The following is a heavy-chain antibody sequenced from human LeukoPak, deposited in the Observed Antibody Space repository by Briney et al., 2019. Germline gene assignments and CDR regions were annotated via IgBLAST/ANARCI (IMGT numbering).Heavy chain of an antibody. V-gene: IGHV4-39*01. J-gene: IGHJ6*02. CDR1: GGSISSSFHY. CDR2: LLYTGNT. CDR3: ARRGSGNGGTYAGMDV. Sequence: SGTLSLTCTVAGGSISSSFHYWDWIHQAPGKGLEWMGSLLYTGNTWYNPSLKSRITMSVDTSKNQFSLRLSSVNAADTALYYCARRGSGNGGTYAGMDVWGQGTSVTVSS. D-gene: IGHD2-15*01.